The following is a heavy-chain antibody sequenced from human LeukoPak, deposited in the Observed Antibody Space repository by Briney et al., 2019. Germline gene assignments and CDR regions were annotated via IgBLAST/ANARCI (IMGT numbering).Heavy chain of an antibody. V-gene: IGHV4-34*01. J-gene: IGHJ4*02. CDR1: GGSFSGYY. D-gene: IGHD3-3*01. Sequence: SETLSLTCAVYGGSFSGYYWSWIRQPPGKGLEWIGEINHSGSTNYNPSLKSRVTISVDTTKNQFSLKLSSVTAADTAVYYCARGPFFWSGYNTLDYWGQGTLVTVSS. CDR2: INHSGST. CDR3: ARGPFFWSGYNTLDY.